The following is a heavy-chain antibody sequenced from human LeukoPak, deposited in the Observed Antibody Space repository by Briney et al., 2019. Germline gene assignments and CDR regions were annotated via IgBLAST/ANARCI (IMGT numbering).Heavy chain of an antibody. CDR1: GFTFSSYA. CDR3: AKSSTMIVVVTPLQH. V-gene: IGHV3-23*01. CDR2: ISGSGGST. J-gene: IGHJ1*01. D-gene: IGHD3-22*01. Sequence: GGSLRLSXAASGFTFSSYAMSWVRQAPGKGLEWVSAISGSGGSTYYADSVKGRFTISRDNSKNTLYLQMNSLRAEDTAVYYCAKSSTMIVVVTPLQHWGQGTLVTVSS.